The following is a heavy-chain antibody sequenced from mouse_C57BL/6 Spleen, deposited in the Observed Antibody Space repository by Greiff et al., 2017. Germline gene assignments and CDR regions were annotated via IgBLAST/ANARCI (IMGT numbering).Heavy chain of an antibody. CDR2: IYPGDGDT. Sequence: VKLVESGPELVQPGASVKISCKASGYAFSSSWMNWVKQRPGKGLEWIGRIYPGDGDTNYNGKFKGKATLTADKSSSTAYMQLSSLTSEDSAVYFCARGVITTVVEYFDVWGTGTTVTVSS. CDR1: GYAFSSSW. CDR3: ARGVITTVVEYFDV. D-gene: IGHD1-1*01. V-gene: IGHV1-82*01. J-gene: IGHJ1*03.